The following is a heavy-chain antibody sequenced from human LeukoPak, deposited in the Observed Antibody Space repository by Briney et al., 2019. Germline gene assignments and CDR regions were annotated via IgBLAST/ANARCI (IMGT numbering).Heavy chain of an antibody. CDR3: ARDTGPSGTAFAY. CDR2: VYYSGST. Sequence: SGALTLTCTVSGGSISSSSTYWVGIRPPPGQGLEWIRTVYYSGSTYYNPSLRSRVTITVATTKNAFSLKRSLVTDADTAVYYCARDTGPSGTAFAYWGEGPLVTVSS. CDR1: GGSISSSSTY. J-gene: IGHJ4*02. V-gene: IGHV4-39*07. D-gene: IGHD2-2*01.